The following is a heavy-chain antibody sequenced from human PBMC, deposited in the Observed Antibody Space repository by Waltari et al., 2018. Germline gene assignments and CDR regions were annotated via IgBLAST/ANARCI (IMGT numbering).Heavy chain of an antibody. J-gene: IGHJ4*02. CDR3: TRHTTALAGTFSEFDY. CDR2: LYFSGNT. D-gene: IGHD1-1*01. V-gene: IGHV4-39*01. Sequence: QLQLQESGPGLVKPSETLSLTRPVSVPSITISNSYWGWIRQSPGKGLDWLGSLYFSGNTYYNPSLGSRLTMSVDTSKNQFYLRLNSVTAADRGVYYCTRHTTALAGTFSEFDYWGQGTLVAVSS. CDR1: VPSITISNSY.